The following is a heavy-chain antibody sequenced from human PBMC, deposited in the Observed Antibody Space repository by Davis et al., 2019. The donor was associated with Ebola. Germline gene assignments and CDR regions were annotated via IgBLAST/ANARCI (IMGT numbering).Heavy chain of an antibody. V-gene: IGHV4-31*03. CDR1: GGSISSGGYY. D-gene: IGHD4-17*01. J-gene: IGHJ4*02. CDR2: IYYSGST. CDR3: ARGPDGDYDDY. Sequence: PSETLSLTCTVSGGSISSGGYYWSWIRQHPGKGLEWIGYIYYSGSTYYNPSLKSRVTISVDTSKNQFSLKLSSVTAADTAVYYCARGPDGDYDDYWGQGTLVTVSS.